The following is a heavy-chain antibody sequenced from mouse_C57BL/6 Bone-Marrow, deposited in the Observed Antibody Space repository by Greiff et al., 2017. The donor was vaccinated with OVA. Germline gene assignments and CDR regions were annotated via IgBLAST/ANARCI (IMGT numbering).Heavy chain of an antibody. CDR2: IDPNSGGT. J-gene: IGHJ2*01. V-gene: IGHV1-72*01. D-gene: IGHD3-2*02. CDR1: GYTFTSYW. Sequence: QVQLQQPGAELVKPGASVTLSCKASGYTFTSYWMHWVKQRPGRGLEWIGRIDPNSGGTKYNEKFKSKATLTVDQPSSTAYMQLSSLTSEDSAVYYCAREGRQRRVLYYFDYWGQGTTLTVSS. CDR3: AREGRQRRVLYYFDY.